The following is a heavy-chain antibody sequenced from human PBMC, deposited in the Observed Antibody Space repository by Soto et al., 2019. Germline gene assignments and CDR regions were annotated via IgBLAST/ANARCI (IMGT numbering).Heavy chain of an antibody. D-gene: IGHD3-22*01. CDR2: IIPIIGII. Sequence: GASVKVSCKASGGTFSTYTITWVRQAPGQGLEWMGRIIPIIGIINYAQKFQGRVTISADKFTGTAYMELTRLRSDDTAVYYCAGDPDSHYNDSHASPYPWGQGTLVTVSS. CDR1: GGTFSTYT. V-gene: IGHV1-69*04. J-gene: IGHJ5*02. CDR3: AGDPDSHYNDSHASPYP.